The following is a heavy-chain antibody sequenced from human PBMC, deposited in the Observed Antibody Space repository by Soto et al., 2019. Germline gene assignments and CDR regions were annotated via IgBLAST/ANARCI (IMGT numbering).Heavy chain of an antibody. D-gene: IGHD3-3*01. CDR1: GFTFSSYG. CDR2: ISYDGSNK. Sequence: LRLSCAASGFTFSSYGMHWVRQAPGKGLVWVAVISYDGSNKYYADSVKGRFTISGDNSKNTLYLPMNSLRAEDRAVYYGAKMYYNFWSGYYTRAAGHYYYYGMDVCGQGTTATVS. CDR3: AKMYYNFWSGYYTRAAGHYYYYGMDV. J-gene: IGHJ6*02. V-gene: IGHV3-30*18.